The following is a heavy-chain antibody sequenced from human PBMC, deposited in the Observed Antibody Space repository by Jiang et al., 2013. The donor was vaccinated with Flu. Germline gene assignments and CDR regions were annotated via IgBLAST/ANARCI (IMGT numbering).Heavy chain of an antibody. J-gene: IGHJ4*02. V-gene: IGHV1-69*04. Sequence: SGGTFSSYAISWVRQAPGQGLEWMGRIIPILGIANYAQKFQGRVTITADKSTSTAYMELSSLRSEDTAVYYCARGSGSYSNGVDYWGQGTLVTVSS. CDR1: GGTFSSYA. CDR2: IIPILGIA. D-gene: IGHD1-26*01. CDR3: ARGSGSYSNGVDY.